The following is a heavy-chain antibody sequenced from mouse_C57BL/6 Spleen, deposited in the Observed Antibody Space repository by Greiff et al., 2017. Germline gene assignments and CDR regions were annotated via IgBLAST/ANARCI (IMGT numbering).Heavy chain of an antibody. Sequence: VQLQQSGAELVKPGASVKLSCTASGFNIKDYYMHWVKQRTEQGLEWIGRIDPEDGETKYAPKFQGKATITADTSSNTAYLQLSTLTSDDTAVYSGARYDYLYYYAMDYWGQGTSVTVSS. V-gene: IGHV14-2*01. CDR1: GFNIKDYY. J-gene: IGHJ4*01. CDR3: ARYDYLYYYAMDY. CDR2: IDPEDGET. D-gene: IGHD2-4*01.